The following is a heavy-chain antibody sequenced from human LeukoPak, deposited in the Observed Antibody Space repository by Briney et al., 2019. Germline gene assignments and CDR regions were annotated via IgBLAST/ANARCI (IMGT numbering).Heavy chain of an antibody. V-gene: IGHV3-30*04. CDR1: GFTFSSYV. D-gene: IGHD4-17*01. CDR2: ISYDGSNE. Sequence: GGSLRLSCAASGFTFSSYVMHWVRQAPGKGLEWVAIISYDGSNEYYADSVKGRFTISRDNSKNTLYLHINSLRAEDTAVYYCARDVGSTVTTSRVITIPAHHRPDYWGQGTLVTVSS. CDR3: ARDVGSTVTTSRVITIPAHHRPDY. J-gene: IGHJ4*02.